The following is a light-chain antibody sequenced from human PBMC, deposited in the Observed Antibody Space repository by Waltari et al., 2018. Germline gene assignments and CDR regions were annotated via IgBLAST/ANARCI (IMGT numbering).Light chain of an antibody. J-gene: IGLJ2*01. CDR2: EVS. CDR1: SSDVGGYNY. V-gene: IGLV2-14*01. Sequence: QSALTQPASVSGSPGQSITISCTGTSSDVGGYNYVSWYQQHPGKAPKRRIYEVSNRPSGVSNRFSGSKSGNTASLTISGLQAEDEADYYCSSYTSSSKVFGGGTKLTVL. CDR3: SSYTSSSKV.